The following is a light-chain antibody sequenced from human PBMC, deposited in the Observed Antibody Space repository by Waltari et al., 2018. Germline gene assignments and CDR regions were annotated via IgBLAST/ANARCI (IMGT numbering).Light chain of an antibody. J-gene: IGKJ3*01. CDR2: AAS. Sequence: DIQMAQSPSSLSASVGDRVTITCRASQSIDSYLNWYQQKPGKAPKLLIYAASTLQSGVPSRFSGSGSGTDFTLIISSLQPEDFATYYCQQSDSIPPQFTFGPGTKVDIK. CDR1: QSIDSY. V-gene: IGKV1-39*01. CDR3: QQSDSIPPQFT.